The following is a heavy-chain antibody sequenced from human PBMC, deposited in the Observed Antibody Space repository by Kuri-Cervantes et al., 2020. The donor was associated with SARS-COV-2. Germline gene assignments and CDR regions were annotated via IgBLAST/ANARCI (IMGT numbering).Heavy chain of an antibody. CDR1: GTSLSSGSIY. D-gene: IGHD1-14*01. CDR3: ARVMTISQITAWFDT. V-gene: IGHV4-61*02. CDR2: IHASGNT. Sequence: SQTLSLTCVVSGTSLSSGSIYWSWIRQPAGKGLEWIGRIHASGNTNYNPSLESRVTMSIDTSRNQFSLNLGSVTAADTAMYYCARVMTISQITAWFDTWGQGTLVTFSS. J-gene: IGHJ5*02.